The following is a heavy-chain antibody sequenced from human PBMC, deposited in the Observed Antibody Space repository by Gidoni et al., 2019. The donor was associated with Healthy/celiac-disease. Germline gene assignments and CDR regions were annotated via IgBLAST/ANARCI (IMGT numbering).Heavy chain of an antibody. CDR2: ISYDGSNK. V-gene: IGHV3-30*18. Sequence: QVQLVESGGGVVQPGRSLRLSCAASGFTFSSYGMHWVRQAPGKGLEWVAVISYDGSNKYYADSVKGRFTISRDNSKNTLYLQMNSLRAEDTAVYYCAKAASGYYPLDAFDIWGQGTMVTVSS. CDR3: AKAASGYYPLDAFDI. J-gene: IGHJ3*02. CDR1: GFTFSSYG. D-gene: IGHD3-22*01.